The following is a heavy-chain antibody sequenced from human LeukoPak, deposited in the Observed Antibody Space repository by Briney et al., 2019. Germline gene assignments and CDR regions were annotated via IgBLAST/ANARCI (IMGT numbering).Heavy chain of an antibody. CDR2: IYPGDSDT. D-gene: IGHD6-13*01. V-gene: IGHV5-51*01. Sequence: GESLKISCKGSGYSFTSYWIGWVRQMPGKGLEWMGIIYPGDSDTRYSPSFQGQVTISADKSISTAYLQWSSLKASDTAMYYCARVLRIAAAGSCFDPWGQGTLVTVSS. CDR3: ARVLRIAAAGSCFDP. J-gene: IGHJ5*02. CDR1: GYSFTSYW.